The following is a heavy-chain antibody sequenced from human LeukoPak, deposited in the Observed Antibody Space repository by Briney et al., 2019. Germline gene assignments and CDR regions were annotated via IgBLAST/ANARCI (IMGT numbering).Heavy chain of an antibody. Sequence: SETLSLTCTVSGGSISSGSYYWSWIRQPAGKGLEWIGRVYTSGSTNYNPSLKSRVTISVDTSKNQFSLKLSSVTAADTAVYYCAREKTYYDFWSGYYNTLDYWGQGTLVTVSS. D-gene: IGHD3-3*01. J-gene: IGHJ4*02. V-gene: IGHV4-61*02. CDR2: VYTSGST. CDR3: AREKTYYDFWSGYYNTLDY. CDR1: GGSISSGSYY.